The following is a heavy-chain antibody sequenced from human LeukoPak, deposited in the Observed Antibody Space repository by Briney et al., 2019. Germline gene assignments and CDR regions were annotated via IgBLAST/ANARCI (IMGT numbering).Heavy chain of an antibody. V-gene: IGHV1-2*02. CDR2: ISPDSGAT. D-gene: IGHD6-6*01. CDR1: GHTFTGYY. Sequence: GASVKVSCKASGHTFTGYYMHWVRQAPGQGLERIGWISPDSGATNYAQNCQGRVTMTRDTSISTAYMELSSLRSDDTAVYFRAREGYSTSSGPLDYWGRGTLVTVSS. J-gene: IGHJ4*02. CDR3: AREGYSTSSGPLDY.